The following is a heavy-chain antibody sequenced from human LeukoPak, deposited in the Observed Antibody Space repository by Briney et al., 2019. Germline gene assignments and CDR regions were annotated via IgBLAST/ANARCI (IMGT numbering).Heavy chain of an antibody. J-gene: IGHJ4*02. Sequence: ASVKVSCKVSGYTLTELSMHCVRQAPGKGLERMGGFDPEDGETIYAQKFQGRVTMTEDTSTDTAYMELSSLRSEDTAGYCCGTGFSDSSGYSMGDYWGQGTLVTVSS. D-gene: IGHD3-22*01. V-gene: IGHV1-24*01. CDR3: GTGFSDSSGYSMGDY. CDR1: GYTLTELS. CDR2: FDPEDGET.